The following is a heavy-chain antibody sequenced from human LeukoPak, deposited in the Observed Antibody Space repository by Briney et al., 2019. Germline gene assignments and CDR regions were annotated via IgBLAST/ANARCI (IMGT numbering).Heavy chain of an antibody. Sequence: PSETPSLTCTVSGGSISSSSSYWGWIRQPPGKGLEWLGSIYYSGSTYYNPSLKSRVTISVDTSKNQFSLKLSSVTAADTAVYYCARHGGLIGVVPAAMEDFWFDPWGQGTLVTVSS. D-gene: IGHD2-2*01. J-gene: IGHJ5*02. CDR2: IYYSGST. V-gene: IGHV4-39*01. CDR1: GGSISSSSSY. CDR3: ARHGGLIGVVPAAMEDFWFDP.